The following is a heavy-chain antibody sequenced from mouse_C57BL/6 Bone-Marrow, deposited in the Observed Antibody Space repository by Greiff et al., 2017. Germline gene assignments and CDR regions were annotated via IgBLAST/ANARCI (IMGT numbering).Heavy chain of an antibody. CDR3: ARSGDGYYWYFDI. Sequence: VQLQQSGAALAKPGASVKLSCKASGYTFTSYWMHWVKQRPGQGLEWIGNINPRCGYTKYNQKFKDKATMTVDKSSSTAYMQLSSLTYEDSAVDDCARSGDGYYWYFDIWGTGTTVTVS. V-gene: IGHV1-7*01. J-gene: IGHJ1*03. D-gene: IGHD2-3*01. CDR1: GYTFTSYW. CDR2: INPRCGYT.